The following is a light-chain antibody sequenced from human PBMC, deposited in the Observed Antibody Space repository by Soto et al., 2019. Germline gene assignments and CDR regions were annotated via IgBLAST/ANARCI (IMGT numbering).Light chain of an antibody. CDR2: GNS. CDR1: SSNIGAGYD. Sequence: QSVLTQPPSVSGAPGQRVTISCTGSSSNIGAGYDVHWYQQLPGTAPKLLIYGNSNRPSGVPDRFSGSKSGTSASLAITGLQAEDEADYYCSSYTISSAQDVVFGGGTKLTVL. V-gene: IGLV1-40*01. J-gene: IGLJ2*01. CDR3: SSYTISSAQDVV.